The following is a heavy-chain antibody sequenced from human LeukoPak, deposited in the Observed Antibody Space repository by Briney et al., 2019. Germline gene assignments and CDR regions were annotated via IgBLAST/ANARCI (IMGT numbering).Heavy chain of an antibody. CDR2: MNPNSGNT. CDR1: GYTLTSYD. CDR3: ARRGTRYNWNDNSFDY. D-gene: IGHD1-20*01. Sequence: ASVKVSCKASGYTLTSYDINWVRQATGQGLECMGWMNPNSGNTGYAQKFQGRVTITRNTSISTAYMELSSLRSEDTAVYYCARRGTRYNWNDNSFDYWGQGTLVTVSS. J-gene: IGHJ4*02. V-gene: IGHV1-8*03.